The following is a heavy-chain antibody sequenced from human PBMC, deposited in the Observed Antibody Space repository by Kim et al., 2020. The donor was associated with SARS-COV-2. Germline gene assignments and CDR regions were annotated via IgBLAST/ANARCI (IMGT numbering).Heavy chain of an antibody. CDR2: ISYDGSNK. J-gene: IGHJ4*02. D-gene: IGHD6-13*01. CDR1: GFTFSSYA. CDR3: ARDRRPLYSSTSRVPGY. V-gene: IGHV3-30*04. Sequence: GGSLRLSCAASGFTFSSYAMHWVRQAPGKGLEWVAVISYDGSNKYYADSVKGRFTISRDNSKNTLYLQMNSLRAEDTAVYYCARDRRPLYSSTSRVPGYWGQGTLVTVSS.